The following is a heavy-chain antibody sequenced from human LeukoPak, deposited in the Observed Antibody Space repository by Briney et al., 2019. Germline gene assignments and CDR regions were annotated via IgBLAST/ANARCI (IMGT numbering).Heavy chain of an antibody. CDR1: GFTFSSYS. J-gene: IGHJ4*02. Sequence: GGSLRLSCAASGFTFSSYSMNWARQAPGKGLEWVSSISSSSSYIYYADSVKGRFTISRDNAKNSLYLQMNSLRAEDTAVYYCARVPTSSGWTGYWGQGTLVTVSS. V-gene: IGHV3-21*01. D-gene: IGHD6-19*01. CDR2: ISSSSSYI. CDR3: ARVPTSSGWTGY.